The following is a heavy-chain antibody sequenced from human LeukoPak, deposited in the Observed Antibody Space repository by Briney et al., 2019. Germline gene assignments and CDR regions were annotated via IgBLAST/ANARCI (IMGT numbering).Heavy chain of an antibody. J-gene: IGHJ4*02. Sequence: SETLSLTCTVSGGSISIYYWSWIRQPPGKRLEWIGYIYYSGSTNYNPSLQSRVTISIDTSKNQFYLKLSSVTAADTAVYYCARHSQRAGLDFDYWGQGTLVTVSS. CDR2: IYYSGST. D-gene: IGHD2-15*01. V-gene: IGHV4-59*08. CDR1: GGSISIYY. CDR3: ARHSQRAGLDFDY.